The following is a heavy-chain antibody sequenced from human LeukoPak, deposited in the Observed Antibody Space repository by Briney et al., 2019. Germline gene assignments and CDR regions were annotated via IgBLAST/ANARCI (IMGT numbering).Heavy chain of an antibody. CDR2: IYYTGST. V-gene: IGHV4-39*01. J-gene: IGHJ4*02. D-gene: IGHD6-19*01. Sequence: PSETLSLTCAVSGASISGSGYYSGWIRQPPGKGLEWIGNIYYTGSTYYNASLQSRVTISIDMSKNQFSLRLSSVTAADTAMYYCVKSGGYGLIDYWGQGTLVTVSS. CDR1: GASISGSGYY. CDR3: VKSGGYGLIDY.